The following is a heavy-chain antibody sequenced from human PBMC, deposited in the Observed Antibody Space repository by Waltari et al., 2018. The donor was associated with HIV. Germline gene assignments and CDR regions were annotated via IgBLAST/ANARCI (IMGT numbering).Heavy chain of an antibody. CDR2: IGAAGDT. V-gene: IGHV3-13*01. CDR3: TRVATRSYFDS. CDR1: GFTCSYYD. J-gene: IGHJ4*01. Sequence: EVQLIESGGGFVQPGGSLRLLCAVSGFTCSYYDMQWVRTMRGGTPERVSAIGAAGDTHYLGSVQCRFTISRDNAKSSLFLQMNSLRAEDTAGYYCTRVATRSYFDSWGHGTLVTVSS.